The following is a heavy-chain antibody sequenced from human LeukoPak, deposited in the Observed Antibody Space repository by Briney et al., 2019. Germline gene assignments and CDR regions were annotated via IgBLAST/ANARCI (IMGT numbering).Heavy chain of an antibody. Sequence: SETLSLTCTVSGGSISSGSYYWSWVRQPAGKGLEWIGRIYTSGSTNYNPSPKSRVTISLDTSENQFSLRLSSVTAADTAVYYCAREVGATSVDYWGQGTLVTVSS. V-gene: IGHV4-61*02. CDR3: AREVGATSVDY. CDR1: GGSISSGSYY. D-gene: IGHD1-26*01. J-gene: IGHJ4*02. CDR2: IYTSGST.